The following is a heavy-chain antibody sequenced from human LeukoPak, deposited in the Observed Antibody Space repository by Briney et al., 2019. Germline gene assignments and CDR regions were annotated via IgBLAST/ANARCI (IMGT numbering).Heavy chain of an antibody. V-gene: IGHV3-15*01. CDR2: IKSKADRGTT. CDR1: GFTFRNAW. Sequence: GGSLRLSCAASGFTFRNAWMNWVRQAPGKGLEWVGRIKSKADRGTTDYAAPVKGRFIISRDDSKTTLYLQMNSLRAEDTAVYYCARTETTWGRFDYWGQGTLVTVSS. D-gene: IGHD4-17*01. J-gene: IGHJ4*02. CDR3: ARTETTWGRFDY.